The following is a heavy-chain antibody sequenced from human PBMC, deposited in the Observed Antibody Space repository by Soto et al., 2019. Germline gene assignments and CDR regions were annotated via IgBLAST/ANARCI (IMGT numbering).Heavy chain of an antibody. CDR1: GGSISSGGYY. J-gene: IGHJ4*02. V-gene: IGHV4-31*03. CDR3: ATDSPANLYTFDY. CDR2: IYYSGST. Sequence: SETLSLTCTVSGGSISSGGYYWSWIRQHPGKGLEWIGYIYYSGSTYYNPSLKSRVTISVDTSKNQFSLKLSSVTAADTAVYYCATDSPANLYTFDYWGQGTLVTVSS. D-gene: IGHD4-4*01.